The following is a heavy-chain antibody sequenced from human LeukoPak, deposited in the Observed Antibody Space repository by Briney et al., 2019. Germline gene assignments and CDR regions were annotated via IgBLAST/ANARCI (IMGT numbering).Heavy chain of an antibody. V-gene: IGHV4-59*11. Sequence: SETLSLTCSVSGGSIRSHYWNWIRQPPGKGLEWLGHIYYTGSTYYNPSLKSRVTISVDTSKNQLSLRLSSVTAADTAVYYCARERWESRSFVMGFDYWGQGALVTVSS. CDR2: IYYTGST. D-gene: IGHD3-16*02. CDR1: GGSIRSHY. CDR3: ARERWESRSFVMGFDY. J-gene: IGHJ4*02.